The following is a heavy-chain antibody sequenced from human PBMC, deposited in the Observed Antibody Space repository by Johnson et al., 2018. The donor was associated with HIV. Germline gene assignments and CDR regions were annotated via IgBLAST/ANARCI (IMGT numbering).Heavy chain of an antibody. CDR2: SWNSGSI. J-gene: IGHJ3*02. V-gene: IGHV3-66*01. D-gene: IGHD3-22*01. CDR3: ARDVAATMIVVGGAYDAFDI. Sequence: VQLVESGGGLVQPGGSLRLSCAASGFTVSSNYMSWVRQAPGKGLEWVSGISWNSGSIGYADSVKGRFTISRDNSKNTLYLQMNSLRAEDTAVYYCARDVAATMIVVGGAYDAFDIWGQGTMVTVSS. CDR1: GFTVSSNY.